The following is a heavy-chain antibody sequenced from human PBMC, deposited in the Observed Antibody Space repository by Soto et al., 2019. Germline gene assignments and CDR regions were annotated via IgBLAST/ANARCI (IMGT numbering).Heavy chain of an antibody. Sequence: QITLKESGPTLVRPTQTLTLTCTFSGFSLSTTGVGVGWIRQPPGKALEWLALIYCDDDKRYSPSLKSRLTITKDTSKNDVILTMTNMDTVDTATDYCAQRLRDYGLGRERANYFDTWGQGTLVTVSS. CDR2: IYCDDDK. CDR1: GFSLSTTGVG. V-gene: IGHV2-5*02. D-gene: IGHD3-10*01. CDR3: AQRLRDYGLGRERANYFDT. J-gene: IGHJ5*02.